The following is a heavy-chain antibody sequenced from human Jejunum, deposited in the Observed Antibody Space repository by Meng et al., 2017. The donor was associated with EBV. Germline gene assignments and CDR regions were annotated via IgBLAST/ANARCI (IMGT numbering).Heavy chain of an antibody. V-gene: IGHV1-8*01. CDR2: MNPSNGKT. J-gene: IGHJ5*02. CDR1: GFTFTNYD. CDR3: ARGAQPIDL. Sequence: QVQLVQWGAWVKTPGASVTVSCKASGFTFTNYDINWVRQASGQGLEWMGWMNPSNGKTGYAQKFQGRVTMTRDASTSTAYMELGSLRSDDTAVYFCARGAQPIDLWGQGTLVTVSS. D-gene: IGHD3-3*01.